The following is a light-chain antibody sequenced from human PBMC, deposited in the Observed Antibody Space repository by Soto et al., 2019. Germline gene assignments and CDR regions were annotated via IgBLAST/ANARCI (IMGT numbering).Light chain of an antibody. J-gene: IGLJ2*01. V-gene: IGLV2-23*02. CDR3: CSYAGGSDLV. CDR1: SSDVGIYNL. CDR2: DVT. Sequence: QSVLTQPASVSGSPGQSITISCTGTSSDVGIYNLVSWYQQHPGKAPKLLIYDVTERPSGASRRFSGSKSGNTASLTISGLQADDEADYYCCSYAGGSDLVFGGGTKLTVL.